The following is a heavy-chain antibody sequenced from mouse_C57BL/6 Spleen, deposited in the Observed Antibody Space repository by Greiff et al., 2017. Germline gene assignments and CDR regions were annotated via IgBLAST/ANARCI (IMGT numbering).Heavy chain of an antibody. D-gene: IGHD2-4*01. Sequence: EVQLQESGPELVKPGASVKMSCKASGYTFTDYNMHWVKQSHGKSLEWIGYINPNNGGTSYNQKFKGKATLTVNKSSSTAYMELRSLTSEDSAVYYCVSSYDYLYAMDYWGQGTSVTVSS. V-gene: IGHV1-22*01. CDR2: INPNNGGT. CDR3: VSSYDYLYAMDY. J-gene: IGHJ4*01. CDR1: GYTFTDYN.